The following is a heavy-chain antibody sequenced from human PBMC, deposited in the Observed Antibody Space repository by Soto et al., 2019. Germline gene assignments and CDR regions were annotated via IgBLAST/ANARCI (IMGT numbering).Heavy chain of an antibody. CDR1: GYTFTSYG. Sequence: ASVKVSCKASGYTFTSYGISWVRQAPGQGLEWMGWISAYNGNTNYAQKLQGRVTMTTDTSTSTAYMELRSLRSDDTAVYYCARADGWYCSSTSCHFDYWGQGNLVTVSS. V-gene: IGHV1-18*04. CDR2: ISAYNGNT. D-gene: IGHD2-2*01. J-gene: IGHJ4*02. CDR3: ARADGWYCSSTSCHFDY.